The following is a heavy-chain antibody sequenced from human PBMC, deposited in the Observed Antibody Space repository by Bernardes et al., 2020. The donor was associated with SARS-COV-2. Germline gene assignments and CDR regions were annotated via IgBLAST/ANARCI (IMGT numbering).Heavy chain of an antibody. J-gene: IGHJ3*02. Sequence: SETLSLTCTVSGGSISGYYWSWIRQPPGQGLEWIGFIYDSGHTRSNPSLESRVTTSVNTSNNQFSLSLSSVTAADTAVYFCARGGNYDAFDIWGQGTMVTVAS. CDR3: ARGGNYDAFDI. D-gene: IGHD1-26*01. V-gene: IGHV4-59*01. CDR2: IYDSGHT. CDR1: GGSISGYY.